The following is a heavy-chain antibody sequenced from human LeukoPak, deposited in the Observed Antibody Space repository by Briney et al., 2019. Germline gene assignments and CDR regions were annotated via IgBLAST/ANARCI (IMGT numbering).Heavy chain of an antibody. J-gene: IGHJ4*02. Sequence: GGSLRLSCAASGFTFSSYSMNWVRQAPGKGLEWVSSISSSSNYIYYADSLKGRFTISRDNAKNSLYLQMNSLTADDTAVYYCARERTTIVSGTTIGAYWGQGTLVTVSS. CDR1: GFTFSSYS. CDR2: ISSSSNYI. D-gene: IGHD2/OR15-2a*01. V-gene: IGHV3-21*01. CDR3: ARERTTIVSGTTIGAY.